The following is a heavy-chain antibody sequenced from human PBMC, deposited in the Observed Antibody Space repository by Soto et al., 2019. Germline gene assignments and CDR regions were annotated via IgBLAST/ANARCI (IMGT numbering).Heavy chain of an antibody. CDR2: IYSGGTT. CDR3: ARSGYCSGGSCYAYFHYGTGV. V-gene: IGHV3-53*01. D-gene: IGHD2-15*01. CDR1: GFIVSSNY. J-gene: IGHJ6*02. Sequence: PGGSLRLSCAASGFIVSSNYMNWVRQAPGKGLEWVSAIYSGGTTNYADSVKGRFTISRDNSKNTLFLQMNSLRAEDTAVYYCARSGYCSGGSCYAYFHYGTGVWGQGTTVTVSS.